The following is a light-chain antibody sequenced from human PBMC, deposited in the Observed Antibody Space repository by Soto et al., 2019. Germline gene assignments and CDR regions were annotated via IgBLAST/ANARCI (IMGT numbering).Light chain of an antibody. CDR1: SSDVGGYNY. Sequence: QSALTQPRSVSGSPGQSVTISCTGTSSDVGGYNYVSWYQQHPGKAPKLMIYDVSKRPSGVPDRFSGSKSGNTASLTISGLQDEDEADYCCCSYAGSYTYVFGNGTKLTVL. CDR3: CSYAGSYTYV. V-gene: IGLV2-11*01. CDR2: DVS. J-gene: IGLJ1*01.